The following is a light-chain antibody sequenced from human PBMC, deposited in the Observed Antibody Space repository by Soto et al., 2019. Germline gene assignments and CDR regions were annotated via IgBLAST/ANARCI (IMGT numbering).Light chain of an antibody. Sequence: EVVMTQSPDTLSLSPGERATLSCRASQSVSNGLAWYQQKPGQAPRLLIYGASTRATGIPARFSGSGSGTEFTLTISSLQSEDFAVYYCHQYNKWPPANFGGGTKVEIK. CDR3: HQYNKWPPAN. V-gene: IGKV3-15*01. CDR2: GAS. J-gene: IGKJ4*01. CDR1: QSVSNG.